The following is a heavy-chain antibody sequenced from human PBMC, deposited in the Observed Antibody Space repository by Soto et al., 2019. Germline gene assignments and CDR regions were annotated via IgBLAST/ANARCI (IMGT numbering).Heavy chain of an antibody. Sequence: ASVKVSCKVSGYTLTELSMHWVRQAPGKGLEWMGGFDPEDGETIYAQKFQGRVTMTEDTSTDTAYMELSSLRSEDTAVYYCATGRYYYDSSGSRVANYYYYYGMDVWGQGTKVTGSS. CDR2: FDPEDGET. CDR1: GYTLTELS. V-gene: IGHV1-24*01. D-gene: IGHD3-22*01. J-gene: IGHJ6*02. CDR3: ATGRYYYDSSGSRVANYYYYYGMDV.